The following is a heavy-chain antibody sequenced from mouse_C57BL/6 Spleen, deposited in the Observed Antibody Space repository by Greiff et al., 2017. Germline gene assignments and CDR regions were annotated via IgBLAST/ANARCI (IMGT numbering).Heavy chain of an antibody. CDR1: GFTFSDYG. V-gene: IGHV5-17*01. Sequence: EVHLVESGGGLVKPGGSLKLSCAASGFTFSDYGMHWVRQAPEKGLEWVAYISSGSSTIYYADTVKGRCTISRDNAKNTLFLQMTSLRSEDTAMYYCARRLYGNYGFYAMDYWGQGTSVTVSS. J-gene: IGHJ4*01. CDR2: ISSGSSTI. D-gene: IGHD2-1*01. CDR3: ARRLYGNYGFYAMDY.